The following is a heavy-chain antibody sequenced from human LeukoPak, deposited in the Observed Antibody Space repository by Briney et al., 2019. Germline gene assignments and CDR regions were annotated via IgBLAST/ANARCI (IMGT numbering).Heavy chain of an antibody. Sequence: SGTLSLTCAVSGGSISSNSYYWGWIRQPPGKGLEWIGSIYYSGSTYYNPSLKSRVTISVDTSKNQFSLKLSSVTAADTAVYYCARTRYYYNSRSYGAPYYFDYWGQGTLVTVSS. J-gene: IGHJ4*02. V-gene: IGHV4-39*01. CDR1: GGSISSNSYY. CDR2: IYYSGST. D-gene: IGHD3-10*01. CDR3: ARTRYYYNSRSYGAPYYFDY.